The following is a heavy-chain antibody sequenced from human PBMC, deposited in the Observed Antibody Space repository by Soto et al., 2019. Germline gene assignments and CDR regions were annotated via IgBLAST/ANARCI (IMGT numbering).Heavy chain of an antibody. CDR1: GFTFSDYS. CDR3: AREDTLYGMDV. CDR2: ITSSSSYI. V-gene: IGHV3-21*01. J-gene: IGHJ6*02. D-gene: IGHD5-18*01. Sequence: GGSLRLSCAASGFTFSDYSMNWVRQAPGKGLEWVSSITSSSSYIYYADSVKGRFTISRDNAKNSLYLQMNSLRAEDTAVYYCAREDTLYGMDVWGQGTTVTVSS.